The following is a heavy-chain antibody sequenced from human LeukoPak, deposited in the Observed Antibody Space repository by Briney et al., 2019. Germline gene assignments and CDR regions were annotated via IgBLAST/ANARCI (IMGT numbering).Heavy chain of an antibody. D-gene: IGHD3-22*01. CDR3: ARGGGVTYYDSTGYLWYFDY. CDR2: IHYSGGT. CDR1: GGSSSSYY. V-gene: IGHV4-59*08. Sequence: SETLSLTCTVSGGSSSSYYWSWIRQPPGKGLEWIGYIHYSGGTKYNPSLKSRVTISVDTSKNQFSLKLTSVTAADTAVYYCARGGGVTYYDSTGYLWYFDYWGQGTLVTVSS. J-gene: IGHJ4*02.